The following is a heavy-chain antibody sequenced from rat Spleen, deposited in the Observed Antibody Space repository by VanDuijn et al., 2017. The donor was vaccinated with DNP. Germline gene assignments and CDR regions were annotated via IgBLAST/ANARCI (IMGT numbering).Heavy chain of an antibody. D-gene: IGHD1-10*01. J-gene: IGHJ4*01. V-gene: IGHV5-31*01. CDR1: GFTFNRYW. CDR2: IVPRSNNT. Sequence: EVQLVESGGDLVQPGRSLKLSCVASGFTFNRYWMTWIRQAPGKGLEWVASIVPRSNNTYYLESVKGRFTISRDNAKNTLYLQMNSLRSEDTANYYCARHNNPYYAMDAWGQGTSVTVSS. CDR3: ARHNNPYYAMDA.